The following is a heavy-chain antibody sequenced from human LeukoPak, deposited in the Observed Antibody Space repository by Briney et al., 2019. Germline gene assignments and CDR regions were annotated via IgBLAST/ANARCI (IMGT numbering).Heavy chain of an antibody. Sequence: GGSLRLSCAASGFTFSSYAMSWVRQAPGKGLEWVGFIRSKAYGWTREYAASVKGRFTISRDDSKSIAYLQMNSLKTEDTAVYYCTRDVIDCSSTSCYWDYYYYTDVWGKGTTVTVSS. CDR3: TRDVIDCSSTSCYWDYYYYTDV. V-gene: IGHV3-49*04. J-gene: IGHJ6*03. CDR2: IRSKAYGWTR. D-gene: IGHD2-2*01. CDR1: GFTFSSYA.